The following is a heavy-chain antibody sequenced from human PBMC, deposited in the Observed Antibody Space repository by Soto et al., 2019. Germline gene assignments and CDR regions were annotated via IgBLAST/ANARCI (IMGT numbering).Heavy chain of an antibody. V-gene: IGHV3-30*03. CDR1: GFTFSDYG. CDR3: ETMWYNDSDPSSTDTAVDY. Sequence: PGGSLRLSCAASGFTFSDYGMHWVRQAPGKGLEWVAVISYDGSNIIYADSVKGRFTISRDNSRNTLFLQMNSLRIEDTAMYYCETMWYNDSDPSSTDTAVDYWGQGTLVTVSS. J-gene: IGHJ4*02. CDR2: ISYDGSNI. D-gene: IGHD1-1*01.